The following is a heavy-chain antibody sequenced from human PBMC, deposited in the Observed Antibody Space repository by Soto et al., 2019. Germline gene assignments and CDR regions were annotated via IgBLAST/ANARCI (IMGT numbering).Heavy chain of an antibody. Sequence: EVQLLECGGGLVQPGGSLTLTCATSGFTLSSYAMVWVRQAAEKGLEWVASISNNGDTAYYADSVKGRFTISRGNSENTLYLQMNGLRADDTALYFCAKSRVFIGAIVTLLDSWGQGTQVTVSS. J-gene: IGHJ4*02. V-gene: IGHV3-23*01. D-gene: IGHD3-16*02. CDR3: AKSRVFIGAIVTLLDS. CDR2: ISNNGDTA. CDR1: GFTLSSYA.